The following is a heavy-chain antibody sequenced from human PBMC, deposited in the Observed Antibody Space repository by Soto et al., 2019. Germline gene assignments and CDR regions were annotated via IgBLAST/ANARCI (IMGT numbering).Heavy chain of an antibody. Sequence: ASVKVSCKASGYSFTSYWIGWVRQMPGKGLEWMGIIYPGDSDTRYSPSFQGQVTISADKSISTAYLQWSSLKASDTAMYYCATRLIIYGQDAFDIWGQGTMVTVS. CDR3: ATRLIIYGQDAFDI. D-gene: IGHD2-8*01. CDR1: GYSFTSYW. V-gene: IGHV5-51*01. J-gene: IGHJ3*02. CDR2: IYPGDSDT.